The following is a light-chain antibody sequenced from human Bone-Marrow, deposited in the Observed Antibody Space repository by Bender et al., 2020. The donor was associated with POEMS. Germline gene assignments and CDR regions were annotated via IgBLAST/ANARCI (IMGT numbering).Light chain of an antibody. V-gene: IGLV2-14*01. J-gene: IGLJ2*01. Sequence: GTPGQRVTISCSGGSIGRNPINWYQQHPGKAPKLMIYEVTNRPSGVSHRFSGSKSGNTASLTISGLQSEDEADYYCSSYSPSSTPIFGAGTKVTVL. CDR1: SIGRNP. CDR2: EVT. CDR3: SSYSPSSTPI.